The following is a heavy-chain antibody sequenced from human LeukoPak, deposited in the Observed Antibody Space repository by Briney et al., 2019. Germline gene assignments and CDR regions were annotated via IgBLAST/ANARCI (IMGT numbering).Heavy chain of an antibody. Sequence: SETLSLTCTVSGGSISSSSYYWGWIRQPPGKGLEWIGSIYYSGSTYYNPSLKSRVTISVDTSKNQFSLKLSSVTAADTAVYYCARGEGGYGSDPLDYWGQGTLVTVSS. J-gene: IGHJ4*02. CDR1: GGSISSSSYY. D-gene: IGHD5-12*01. CDR2: IYYSGST. CDR3: ARGEGGYGSDPLDY. V-gene: IGHV4-39*07.